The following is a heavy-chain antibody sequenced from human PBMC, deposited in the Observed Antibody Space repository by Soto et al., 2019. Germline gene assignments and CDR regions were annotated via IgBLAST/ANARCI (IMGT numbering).Heavy chain of an antibody. V-gene: IGHV1-24*01. CDR3: ATDGLHIAAAGTGYYYGMDV. Sequence: QVQLVQSGAEVKKPGASVKVSCKVSGYTLTELSMHWVRQAPGNGLEWMGGFDPEDGETIYAQKFQGRVTMTEDTAKDTAYMELSSLRSEDTAVYYCATDGLHIAAAGTGYYYGMDVWGQGTTVTVSS. CDR1: GYTLTELS. D-gene: IGHD6-13*01. J-gene: IGHJ6*02. CDR2: FDPEDGET.